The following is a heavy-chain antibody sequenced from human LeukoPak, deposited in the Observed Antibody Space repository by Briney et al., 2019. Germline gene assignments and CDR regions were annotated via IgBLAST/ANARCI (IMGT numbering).Heavy chain of an antibody. V-gene: IGHV3-30*19. J-gene: IGHJ4*02. CDR1: GFTFSSYG. CDR3: AKPHFDY. CDR2: ISYDGSNK. Sequence: GESLRLSCAASGFTFSSYGMHWVRQAPGKGLEWVAVISYDGSNKYYADSVKGRFTISRDNSRNTLYLQMNSLRAEDTAVYYCAKPHFDYWGQGALVTVSS.